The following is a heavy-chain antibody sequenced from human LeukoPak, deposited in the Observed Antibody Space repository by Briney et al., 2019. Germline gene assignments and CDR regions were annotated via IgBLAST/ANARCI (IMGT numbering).Heavy chain of an antibody. V-gene: IGHV4-38-2*02. CDR3: ARIYGSGSLYFDY. Sequence: LETLSLTCTVSGGSTSSYYWGWIRQPPGKGLEWVGSIYHSGITYYNPSLKSRVTISVDTSKNQFSLKLSSVTAADTAIYYCARIYGSGSLYFDYWGQGTLVTVSS. CDR1: GGSTSSYY. D-gene: IGHD3-10*01. J-gene: IGHJ4*02. CDR2: IYHSGIT.